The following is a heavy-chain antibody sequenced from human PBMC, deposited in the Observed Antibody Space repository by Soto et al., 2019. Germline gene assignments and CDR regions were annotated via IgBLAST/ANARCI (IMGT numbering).Heavy chain of an antibody. V-gene: IGHV3-23*01. D-gene: IGHD6-6*01. J-gene: IGHJ4*02. CDR3: AKSIASRPWYFDH. CDR1: GFSFSSYA. CDR2: INDNGGST. Sequence: PXGSLRLSCAASGFSFSSYAMNWVRQAPGKGLEWVSSINDNGGSTDYADSMKGRFTISRDNFKNTLYLQMGSLRVEDTAVYYCAKSIASRPWYFDHWGQGTVVTVS.